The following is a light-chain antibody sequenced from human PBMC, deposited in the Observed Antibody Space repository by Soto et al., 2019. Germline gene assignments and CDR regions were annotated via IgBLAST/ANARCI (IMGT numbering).Light chain of an antibody. CDR3: LQGYNFPHT. V-gene: IGKV1-6*01. CDR2: AAS. Sequence: AIQMTQSPSSLSVSVGARVTITCRASQDIRNDLGWYQQKPGKAPNLLIYAASTLQIGVPSRFSGSGSGTDFTLTISSLQPEDFATYYCLQGYNFPHTFGPGTKVDIK. CDR1: QDIRND. J-gene: IGKJ3*01.